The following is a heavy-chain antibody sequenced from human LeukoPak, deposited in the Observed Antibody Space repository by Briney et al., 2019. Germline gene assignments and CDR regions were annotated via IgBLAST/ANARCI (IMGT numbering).Heavy chain of an antibody. CDR2: INAGNGNT. V-gene: IGHV1-3*01. Sequence: GASVKVSCKASGYTFTSYAMHWVRQAPGQRLEWMGWINAGNGNTKYSQKFQGRVTITRDTSASTAYMELSSLRSEDTAVYYCARDRSITMIVVLDYWGQGTLVTVSS. D-gene: IGHD3-22*01. CDR3: ARDRSITMIVVLDY. CDR1: GYTFTSYA. J-gene: IGHJ4*02.